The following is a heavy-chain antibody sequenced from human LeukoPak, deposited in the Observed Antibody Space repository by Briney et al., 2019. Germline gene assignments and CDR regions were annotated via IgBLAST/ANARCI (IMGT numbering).Heavy chain of an antibody. CDR3: ARHGDYYGSGSRY. D-gene: IGHD3-10*01. V-gene: IGHV4-34*01. CDR1: GGSFSGYY. Sequence: KPSETLSPTCAVYGGSFSGYYWSWIRQPPGKGLEWIGEINHSGSTNYNPSLKSRVTISVDTSKNQFSLKLSSVTAADTAVYYCARHGDYYGSGSRYWGQGTLVTVSS. J-gene: IGHJ4*02. CDR2: INHSGST.